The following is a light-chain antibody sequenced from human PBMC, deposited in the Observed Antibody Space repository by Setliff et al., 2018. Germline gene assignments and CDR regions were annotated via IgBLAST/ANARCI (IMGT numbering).Light chain of an antibody. Sequence: QSVLAQPPSASGSPGQSVTISCTGTSSDVGGYNYVSWYQQHPGKAPKLMIYEVSKRPSGVPGRFSGSKSGNTASLTVSGLQAEDEADYYCSSYAGSNTPYVFGTGTKVTVL. J-gene: IGLJ1*01. CDR1: SSDVGGYNY. CDR3: SSYAGSNTPYV. V-gene: IGLV2-8*01. CDR2: EVS.